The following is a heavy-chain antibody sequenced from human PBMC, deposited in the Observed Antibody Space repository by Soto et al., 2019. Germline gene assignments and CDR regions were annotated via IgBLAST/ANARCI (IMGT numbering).Heavy chain of an antibody. V-gene: IGHV1-2*02. CDR2: IDPRSGGT. CDR3: ATDDYGIFPY. J-gene: IGHJ4*02. Sequence: ASVKFSCKVSGYPFTTYYIHWVRQAPGQGLEWMGWIDPRSGGTVYEQKFQGRVTMTRDTSISTVYMDLSGLTSDDTALYYCATDDYGIFPYWGQGSLVTVSS. D-gene: IGHD3-10*01. CDR1: GYPFTTYY.